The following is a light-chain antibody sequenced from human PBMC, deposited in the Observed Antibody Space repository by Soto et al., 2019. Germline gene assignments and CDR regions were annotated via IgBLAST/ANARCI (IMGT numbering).Light chain of an antibody. CDR2: DAS. CDR1: SNDVGGYDY. CDR3: SSYTSSSTPYV. J-gene: IGLJ1*01. Sequence: QSVLTQPASVSGSPGQSITISCTGTSNDVGGYDYVSWYQQHPDKAPKLMIYDASNRPSGVSNRFSGSKSGNTASLTISGLQAEDEADYYCSSYTSSSTPYVFGTGTKVTVL. V-gene: IGLV2-14*01.